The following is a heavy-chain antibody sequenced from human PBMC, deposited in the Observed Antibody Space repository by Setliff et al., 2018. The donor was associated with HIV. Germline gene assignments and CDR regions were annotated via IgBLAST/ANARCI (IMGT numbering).Heavy chain of an antibody. CDR2: INKNGTTT. CDR3: ASRDTSGYRDY. CDR1: GFTFSTYW. Sequence: PGGSLSLSCAASGFTFSTYWMLWVRQAPGKGLVWVSRINKNGTTTTYADSVKGRFTIYRDNAKNTLYLQMNSLRVEDTAVYYCASRDTSGYRDYWGQGTLVTVSS. V-gene: IGHV3-74*01. J-gene: IGHJ4*02. D-gene: IGHD3-22*01.